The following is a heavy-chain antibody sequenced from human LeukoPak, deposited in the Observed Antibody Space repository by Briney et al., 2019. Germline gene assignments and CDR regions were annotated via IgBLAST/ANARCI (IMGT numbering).Heavy chain of an antibody. D-gene: IGHD6-13*01. J-gene: IGHJ4*02. Sequence: GGSLRLSCAASEFMFSDYWMSWVRQAPGKGLEWVAVISNDGSNKYYADSVKGRFTISRDNSKNTLYLQMNSLRAEDTAVYYCARDGHSSSWYVSLVYWGQGTLVTVSS. V-gene: IGHV3-30*01. CDR2: ISNDGSNK. CDR1: EFMFSDYW. CDR3: ARDGHSSSWYVSLVY.